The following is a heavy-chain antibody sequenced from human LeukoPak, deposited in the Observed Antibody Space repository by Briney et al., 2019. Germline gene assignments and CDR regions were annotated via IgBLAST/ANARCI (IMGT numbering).Heavy chain of an antibody. CDR2: INPNSGGT. CDR1: GYTFTGYY. CDR3: ARGIEFVATISGYYFDY. Sequence: GASVKVSCKASGYTFTGYYMHWVRQAPGQGLEWMGWINPNSGGTNYAQKFQGRVTMTRDTSISTAYMELSRLRSDDTAVYYCARGIEFVATISGYYFDYWGQGTLVTVSS. V-gene: IGHV1-2*02. J-gene: IGHJ4*02. D-gene: IGHD5-12*01.